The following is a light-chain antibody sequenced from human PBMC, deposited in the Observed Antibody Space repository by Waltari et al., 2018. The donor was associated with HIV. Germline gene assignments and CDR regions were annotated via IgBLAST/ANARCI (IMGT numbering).Light chain of an antibody. CDR1: SGGLGRTS. V-gene: IGLV6-57*01. CDR2: EDR. J-gene: IGLJ2*01. CDR3: QSYDGTTVV. Sequence: NFILTQSHPVSESPGKTVTISCTRSSGGLGRTSIQRSQHRPGRSPAPVIYEDRQRPSGVPNRFSGSVHSSSNSASLTISGLKTEDEADYFCQSYDGTTVVFGGGTRLTVL.